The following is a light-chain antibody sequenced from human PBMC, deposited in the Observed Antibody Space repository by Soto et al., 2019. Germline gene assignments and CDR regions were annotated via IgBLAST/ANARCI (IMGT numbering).Light chain of an antibody. Sequence: DIQMTQSPSSVSASVGDRVTITCRASQSVSSWLGWYQQKPGKAPKVLIYSVSSLESGVPSRFSGSGSGTDFTLTISSLQPEDFATYYCLQANTFPYTFGQGTKLEIK. CDR3: LQANTFPYT. CDR2: SVS. CDR1: QSVSSW. J-gene: IGKJ2*01. V-gene: IGKV1-12*01.